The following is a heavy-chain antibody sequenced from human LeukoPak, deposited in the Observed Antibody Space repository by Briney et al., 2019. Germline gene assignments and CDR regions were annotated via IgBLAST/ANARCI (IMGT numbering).Heavy chain of an antibody. D-gene: IGHD3-10*01. CDR1: GASISSYY. J-gene: IGHJ4*02. V-gene: IGHV4-59*01. CDR2: IYYSGST. Sequence: SETLSLTCTVSGASISSYYWSWIRQPPGKGLEWIGYIYYSGSTNYNPSLKSRVTISIDTSKNQFSLKLSSVTVADTAVYYCARVLYYYGSGSYYPFDYWGQGTLVTVSS. CDR3: ARVLYYYGSGSYYPFDY.